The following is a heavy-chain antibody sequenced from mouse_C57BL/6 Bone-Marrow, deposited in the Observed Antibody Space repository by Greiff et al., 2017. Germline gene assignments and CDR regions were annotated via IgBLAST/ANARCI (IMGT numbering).Heavy chain of an antibody. J-gene: IGHJ4*01. CDR1: GFSFNTYA. CDR2: IRSKSNNYAT. D-gene: IGHD1-1*01. CDR3: VRLTYYYAMDY. V-gene: IGHV10-1*01. Sequence: EVMLVESGGGLVRPKGSLKLSCAASGFSFNTYAMNWVRQAPGKGLEWVARIRSKSNNYATYYADSVKDRFTISRDDSESMLYLQMNNLKTEDTAMYYCVRLTYYYAMDYWGQGTSVTVSS.